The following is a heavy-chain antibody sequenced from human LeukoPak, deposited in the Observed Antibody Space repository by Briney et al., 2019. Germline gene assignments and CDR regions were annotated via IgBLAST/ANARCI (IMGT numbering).Heavy chain of an antibody. D-gene: IGHD4/OR15-4a*01. CDR1: GYTFTNYN. J-gene: IGHJ4*02. V-gene: IGHV1-46*01. CDR3: ARSIYGGLHG. CDR2: INPSGGST. Sequence: ASVKVSCKASGYTFTNYNIHWVRQAPGQGLEWMGIINPSGGSTSYAQKFQGRVTMTRDTSTSTVYMELSSLRSEVTAVYYCARSIYGGLHGWGQGTLVTV.